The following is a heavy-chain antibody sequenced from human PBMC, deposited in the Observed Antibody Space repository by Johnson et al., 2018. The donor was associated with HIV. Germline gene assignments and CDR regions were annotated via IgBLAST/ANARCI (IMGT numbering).Heavy chain of an antibody. J-gene: IGHJ3*01. Sequence: MQLVESGGGLVKPGGSLRLSCAASGFTFSNAWMSWVRQAPGKGLEWVGRIKSKTDGGTTDYAAPVKGRFTISRDDSKNTLYLQMNSLRAEDTAVYYCVKDGAHSGSHHDAFDVWGRGTVVTVSS. D-gene: IGHD1-26*01. CDR2: IKSKTDGGTT. V-gene: IGHV3-15*01. CDR3: VKDGAHSGSHHDAFDV. CDR1: GFTFSNAW.